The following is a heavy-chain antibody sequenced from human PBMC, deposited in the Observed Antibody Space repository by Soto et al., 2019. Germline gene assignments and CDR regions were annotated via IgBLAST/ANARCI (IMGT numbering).Heavy chain of an antibody. Sequence: ASVKVSCKASGYTFTNYAMHWVRQAPGQRLEWMGWINAGNGNTKYSQKFQGRVTITRDTSASTAYMELSSLRSEDTAVYYCARSNVVVTALDYWGQGTLVTVSS. V-gene: IGHV1-3*01. CDR3: ARSNVVVTALDY. CDR1: GYTFTNYA. J-gene: IGHJ4*02. CDR2: INAGNGNT. D-gene: IGHD2-21*02.